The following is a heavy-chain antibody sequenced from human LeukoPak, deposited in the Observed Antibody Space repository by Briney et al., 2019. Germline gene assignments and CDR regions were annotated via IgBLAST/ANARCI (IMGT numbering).Heavy chain of an antibody. D-gene: IGHD4-17*01. CDR3: AIEPLETTNCYYGMVV. V-gene: IGHV3-21*01. Sequence: GGSLRLPCAASGFTFSRYSMKWVRQAPGKGLEWVSSISSSSSYIYYADSVKGRFTISRDNAKNSLYLQMNSLRAEDTAVYYCAIEPLETTNCYYGMVVWGQGTTVTVSS. CDR1: GFTFSRYS. CDR2: ISSSSSYI. J-gene: IGHJ6*02.